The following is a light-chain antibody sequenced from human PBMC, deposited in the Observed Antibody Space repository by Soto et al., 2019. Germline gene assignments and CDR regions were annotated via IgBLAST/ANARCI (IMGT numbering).Light chain of an antibody. CDR3: QQYNNWPIT. CDR1: QSVSSN. V-gene: IGKV3-15*01. J-gene: IGKJ5*01. Sequence: IVMTQSPATLSVSPGERATLSCRASQSVSSNLAWHQQKPGQAPRLLIYGASTRATGIPARFSGSGSGTEFTLTISRLQSEDFAVYYCQQYNNWPITFGQGTRLEIK. CDR2: GAS.